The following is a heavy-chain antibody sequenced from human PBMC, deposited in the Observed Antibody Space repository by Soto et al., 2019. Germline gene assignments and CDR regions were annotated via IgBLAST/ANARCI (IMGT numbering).Heavy chain of an antibody. Sequence: PGGSLRLSCAASGFTFISYAMSWGRQAPGKGLEWVSAISGSGGSTYYADSVKGRFTISRDNSKNTLYLQMNSLRAEDTAVYYCAKGSLVRGVIITSSHYYYYGMDVWGQGTTVTVSS. CDR1: GFTFISYA. V-gene: IGHV3-23*01. J-gene: IGHJ6*02. CDR2: ISGSGGST. D-gene: IGHD3-10*01. CDR3: AKGSLVRGVIITSSHYYYYGMDV.